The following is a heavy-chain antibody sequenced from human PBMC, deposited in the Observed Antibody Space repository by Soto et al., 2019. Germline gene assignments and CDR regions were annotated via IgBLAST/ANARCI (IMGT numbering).Heavy chain of an antibody. Sequence: QITLKESGATLVKPTQTLTLTCTFSGFSLSTSGVGVGWIRQPPGKALEWLALIYWDDDKRYSPSLKSRLTITNDTSKIQVVLTMTNMDPVDTATYYCAHLQYSSSAHYYYYCSRHVWGKGPTVTVSS. D-gene: IGHD6-6*01. V-gene: IGHV2-5*02. CDR3: AHLQYSSSAHYYYYCSRHV. J-gene: IGHJ6*03. CDR1: GFSLSTSGVG. CDR2: IYWDDDK.